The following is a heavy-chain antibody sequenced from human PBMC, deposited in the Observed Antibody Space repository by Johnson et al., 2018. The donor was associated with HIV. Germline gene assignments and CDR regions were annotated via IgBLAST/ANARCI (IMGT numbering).Heavy chain of an antibody. CDR3: TTSVDTAMVYAFDM. J-gene: IGHJ3*02. V-gene: IGHV3-66*01. CDR1: GFTVSSNY. Sequence: EVQLVESGGGLVQPGGSLRLSCAASGFTVSSNYMSWVRQAPGKGLEWVSVIYSGGSAYYADSVKGRFIISRDNSKNTLFLQMNSMKTEDTAVYYCTTSVDTAMVYAFDMWGQGTMVTASS. CDR2: IYSGGSA. D-gene: IGHD5-18*01.